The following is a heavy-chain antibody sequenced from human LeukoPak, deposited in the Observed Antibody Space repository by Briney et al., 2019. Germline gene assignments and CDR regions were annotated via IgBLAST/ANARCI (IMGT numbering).Heavy chain of an antibody. Sequence: ASVKVSCKASGYTFTTYDINWVRQATGQGLEWMGWMNPNSGNTGYAQKFQGRVTMTRNTSTSTVYMELSSLRSEDTAVYYCARRVPYDSGNYYNPLGYWGQGTLVTVSS. CDR1: GYTFTTYD. CDR2: MNPNSGNT. V-gene: IGHV1-8*01. J-gene: IGHJ4*02. CDR3: ARRVPYDSGNYYNPLGY. D-gene: IGHD3-10*01.